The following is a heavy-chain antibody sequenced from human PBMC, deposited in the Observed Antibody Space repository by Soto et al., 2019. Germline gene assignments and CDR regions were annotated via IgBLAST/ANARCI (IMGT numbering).Heavy chain of an antibody. D-gene: IGHD3-10*01. CDR1: GYTFSSYA. CDR3: ARGGPPIDY. J-gene: IGHJ4*02. CDR2: INAGNGNT. Sequence: QVQLVQSGAEEKKPGASVKVSCKASGYTFSSYAMHWVRQAPGQRLEWMGWINAGNGNTKCSQKFQGRVTITRDTSASTAYMELSSLRSEDTAVYYCARGGPPIDYWGQGTLVTVSS. V-gene: IGHV1-3*05.